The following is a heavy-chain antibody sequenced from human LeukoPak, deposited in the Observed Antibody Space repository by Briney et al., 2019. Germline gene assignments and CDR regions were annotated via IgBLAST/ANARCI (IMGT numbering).Heavy chain of an antibody. CDR1: GFTFSSYS. Sequence: GGSLRLSCAASGFTFSSYSMNWVRQAPGKGLEWVSYISSSSSTIYYADSEKGRFTISRDNAKNSLYLQMNSLRAEDTAVYYCARVSADYDFWSGYSLKYDYWGQGTLVTVSS. J-gene: IGHJ4*02. CDR2: ISSSSSTI. CDR3: ARVSADYDFWSGYSLKYDY. D-gene: IGHD3-3*01. V-gene: IGHV3-48*04.